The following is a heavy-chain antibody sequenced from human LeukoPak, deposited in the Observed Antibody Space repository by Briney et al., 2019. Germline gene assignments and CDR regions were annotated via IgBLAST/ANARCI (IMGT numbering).Heavy chain of an antibody. D-gene: IGHD3-9*01. Sequence: PPASVKVSCKASGGTFSSYAISWVRQAPGQGLEWMGGIIPIFGTANYAQKFQGRVTITADESTSTAYMELSSLRSEDTAVYDCARAEDDILTGYSTLDYWGQGTLVTVSS. J-gene: IGHJ4*02. V-gene: IGHV1-69*13. CDR1: GGTFSSYA. CDR3: ARAEDDILTGYSTLDY. CDR2: IIPIFGTA.